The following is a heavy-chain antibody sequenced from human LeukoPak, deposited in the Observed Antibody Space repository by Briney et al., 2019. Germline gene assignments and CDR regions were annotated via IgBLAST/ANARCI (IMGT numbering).Heavy chain of an antibody. CDR3: ARDNPGRSAFDI. D-gene: IGHD1-14*01. CDR1: GFTFSSYW. J-gene: IGHJ3*02. V-gene: IGHV3-7*03. CDR2: IKQDGSEK. Sequence: GGSLRLSCAASGFTFSSYWMSWVRQAPGKGLEWVANIKQDGSEKYYVDSVKGRFTISRDSAKNSLYLQMNNLRAEDTAVYYCARDNPGRSAFDIWGQGTLVTVSS.